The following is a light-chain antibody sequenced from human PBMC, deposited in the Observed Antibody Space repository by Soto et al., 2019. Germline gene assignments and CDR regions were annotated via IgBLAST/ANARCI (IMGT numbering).Light chain of an antibody. CDR1: QSISSW. J-gene: IGKJ1*01. V-gene: IGKV1-5*03. Sequence: DIQMTQSPSTLSASVGDRVTITCRASQSISSWLAWYQQKPGNAPKLLIYKATSLESGVPSRFSCSGSGTEFTFAISRLQPDDFATYYCQKYNSYLWTFGQGTKVEIK. CDR3: QKYNSYLWT. CDR2: KAT.